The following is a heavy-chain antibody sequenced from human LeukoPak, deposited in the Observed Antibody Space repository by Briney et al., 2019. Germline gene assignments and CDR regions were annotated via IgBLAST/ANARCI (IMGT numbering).Heavy chain of an antibody. CDR1: GYTLTELS. J-gene: IGHJ6*02. CDR3: ASVVGIVVPAAIGGPYYYYYGMDV. Sequence: ASVKVSCKVSGYTLTELSMHWVRQAPGKGLEWMGGFDPEDGETIYAQKFQGRVTMTEDTSTDTAYMELSSLRSEDTAVYYCASVVGIVVPAAIGGPYYYYYGMDVWGQGTTVTVSS. D-gene: IGHD2-2*01. CDR2: FDPEDGET. V-gene: IGHV1-24*01.